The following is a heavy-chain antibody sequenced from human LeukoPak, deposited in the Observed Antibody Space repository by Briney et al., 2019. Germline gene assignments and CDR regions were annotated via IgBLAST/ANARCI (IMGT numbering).Heavy chain of an antibody. Sequence: SGGSLRLSCAASGFSLGNYWMSWVRQAPGKGLEWVANINQDGSDKYYVDSVMGRFTISKDNAKNSVYLQMNSLRPEDTAIYYCAWYGVTHGLDVWGQGTTVTVSS. CDR2: INQDGSDK. V-gene: IGHV3-7*01. CDR3: AWYGVTHGLDV. J-gene: IGHJ6*02. D-gene: IGHD3-10*01. CDR1: GFSLGNYW.